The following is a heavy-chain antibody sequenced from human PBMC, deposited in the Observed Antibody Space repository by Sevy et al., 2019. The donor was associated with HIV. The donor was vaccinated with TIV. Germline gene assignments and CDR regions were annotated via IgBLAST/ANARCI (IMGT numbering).Heavy chain of an antibody. Sequence: GGSLRLSCAASGFTFSNYGMHWVRQVPGKGLEWVTFIRYDGSDKYYAASVKGRFTISRDDSKNTLYLQMDSLTPEDTAIYYCAKDLAGPDRRYFDYWGQGTLVTVSS. CDR1: GFTFSNYG. V-gene: IGHV3-30*02. D-gene: IGHD3-22*01. J-gene: IGHJ4*02. CDR2: IRYDGSDK. CDR3: AKDLAGPDRRYFDY.